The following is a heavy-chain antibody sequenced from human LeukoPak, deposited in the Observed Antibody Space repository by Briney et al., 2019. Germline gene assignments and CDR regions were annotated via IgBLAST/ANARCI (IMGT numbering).Heavy chain of an antibody. D-gene: IGHD4/OR15-4a*01. CDR3: ARGAMVADFDY. V-gene: IGHV1-69*05. CDR1: GGTFSSYA. J-gene: IGHJ4*02. CDR2: IIPIFGTA. Sequence: SVKVSCKASGGTFSSYAISWVRQVPGQGLEWMGRIIPIFGTANYAQKFQGRVTITTDESTSTAYMELSSLRSEDTAVYYCARGAMVADFDYWGQGTLVTVSS.